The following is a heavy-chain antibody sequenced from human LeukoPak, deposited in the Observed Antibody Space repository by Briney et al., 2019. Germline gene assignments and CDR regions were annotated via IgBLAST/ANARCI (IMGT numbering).Heavy chain of an antibody. Sequence: GASVKVSCKASGYMFAGYHMNWVWQAPGQGLEWMGWVNPNNGDTNYATKFQGRVILTRDPSISKAYLELTSLKFDDTAVDCCPRGESWFDSWGQGSLVTVSS. V-gene: IGHV1-2*02. CDR3: PRGESWFDS. J-gene: IGHJ5*01. CDR2: VNPNNGDT. D-gene: IGHD1-26*01. CDR1: GYMFAGYH.